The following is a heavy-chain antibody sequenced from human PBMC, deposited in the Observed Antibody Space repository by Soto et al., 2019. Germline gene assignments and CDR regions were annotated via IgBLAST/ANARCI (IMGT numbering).Heavy chain of an antibody. V-gene: IGHV1-18*01. Sequence: QVQLVQSGAEVKKPGASVKVSCKASGYTFTSFGITWVRQAPGQGLEWMGWISVYNGKTNYAQKLQGRVTVTRDTSTNTANMELRSLRTHDTAAYYWAKDEYGKNDGDSLEMWGQGTMVTVSS. J-gene: IGHJ3*02. CDR2: ISVYNGKT. D-gene: IGHD1-1*01. CDR1: GYTFTSFG. CDR3: AKDEYGKNDGDSLEM.